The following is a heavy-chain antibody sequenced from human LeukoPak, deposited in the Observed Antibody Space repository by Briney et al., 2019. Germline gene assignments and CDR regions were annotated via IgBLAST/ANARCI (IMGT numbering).Heavy chain of an antibody. CDR1: GYTFTSYD. Sequence: ASVKVSCKASGYTFTSYDINWVRQATGQGLEWMGWMNPNSGNTGYAQKFQGRVTMTRNTSISTAYMELSSLRSEDTAVYYCARDYSSSSYYYYYMDVWGKGTTVTVSS. D-gene: IGHD6-6*01. V-gene: IGHV1-8*01. J-gene: IGHJ6*03. CDR2: MNPNSGNT. CDR3: ARDYSSSSYYYYYMDV.